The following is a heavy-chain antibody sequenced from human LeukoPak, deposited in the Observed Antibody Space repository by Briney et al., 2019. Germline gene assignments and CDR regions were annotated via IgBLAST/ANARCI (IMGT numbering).Heavy chain of an antibody. J-gene: IGHJ4*02. CDR3: TRTYYFDSIDYFDY. CDR1: GFTFSTYW. Sequence: PGGSLRLSCAASGFTFSTYWVHWVRQAPGKGLVWVSRIRSDGSSTIYADSVKGRLTISTDNTKNTVYLQMNSLRAEDTAVYYCTRTYYFDSIDYFDYWGQGALVTVSS. V-gene: IGHV3-74*01. CDR2: IRSDGSST. D-gene: IGHD3-22*01.